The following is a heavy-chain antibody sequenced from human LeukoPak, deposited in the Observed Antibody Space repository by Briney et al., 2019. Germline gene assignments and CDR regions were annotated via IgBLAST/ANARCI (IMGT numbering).Heavy chain of an antibody. CDR1: GHTFTGYY. J-gene: IGHJ6*03. CDR3: ARADFWSGAYYYYYYYMDV. Sequence: GASVKVSCKASGHTFTGYYMHWVRQAPGQGLEWMGLINPNTGGTNYAQKFQGRVTMTRDTSISTAYMELSRLRSDDTAVYYCARADFWSGAYYYYYYYMDVWGKGTTVTVSS. V-gene: IGHV1-2*02. D-gene: IGHD3-3*01. CDR2: INPNTGGT.